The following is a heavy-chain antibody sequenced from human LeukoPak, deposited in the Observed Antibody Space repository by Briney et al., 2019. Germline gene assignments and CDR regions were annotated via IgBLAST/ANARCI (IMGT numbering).Heavy chain of an antibody. V-gene: IGHV3-48*03. CDR2: ISGSGTVT. J-gene: IGHJ6*03. CDR1: GFTFSSYE. CDR3: ARSQDGSGSYFYYFYIDV. Sequence: GGSLRLSCAASGFTFSSYEMNWVRQAPGKGLEGISYISGSGTVTHYADSVEGRFTISRDNTKNSLYLQMNSLRGEDTAVYYCARSQDGSGSYFYYFYIDVWGKGTTV. D-gene: IGHD3-10*01.